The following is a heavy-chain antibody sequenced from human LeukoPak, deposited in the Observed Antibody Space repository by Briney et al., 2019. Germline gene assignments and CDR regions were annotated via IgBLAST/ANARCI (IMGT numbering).Heavy chain of an antibody. CDR2: LFSGGDT. V-gene: IGHV3-66*04. CDR1: GLSFSTYY. Sequence: GGSLRLSCAASGLSFSTYYMSWVRQAPGKGLEWISVLFSGGDTYYADSVKDRFGVSRDRSSETLFLQMNSLRVDDTGVYYCARQGFDSGFDYWGHGTTVTVSS. J-gene: IGHJ4*01. CDR3: ARQGFDSGFDY. D-gene: IGHD2-21*01.